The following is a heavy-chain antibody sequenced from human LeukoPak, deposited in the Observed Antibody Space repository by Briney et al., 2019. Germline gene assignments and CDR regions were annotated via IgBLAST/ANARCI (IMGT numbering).Heavy chain of an antibody. CDR1: GFTFSNFW. Sequence: GGSLRLSCTASGFTFSNFWMGWVRQAPGKGLEWVANIKQDETEKFYLGSVKGRFTISRDNAKNTVYLEMNSLSVEDTATYYCIRDFRSADLWGQGTLVTVTS. J-gene: IGHJ5*02. V-gene: IGHV3-7*01. CDR3: IRDFRSADL. CDR2: IKQDETEK.